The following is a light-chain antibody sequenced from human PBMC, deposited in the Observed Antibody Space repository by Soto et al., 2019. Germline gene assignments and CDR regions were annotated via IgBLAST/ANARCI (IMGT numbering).Light chain of an antibody. CDR3: QSYDGSVPGYV. CDR2: GIS. Sequence: QSVLTQPPSVSGAPGQSVTISCTGSSSNFGAGFDVHWYQQLPGTAPKLLIYGISNRPSGVPDRLSGSKSGTSASLAITGLQAEDEAVYYCQSYDGSVPGYVSGTGTKVTVL. V-gene: IGLV1-40*01. CDR1: SSNFGAGFD. J-gene: IGLJ1*01.